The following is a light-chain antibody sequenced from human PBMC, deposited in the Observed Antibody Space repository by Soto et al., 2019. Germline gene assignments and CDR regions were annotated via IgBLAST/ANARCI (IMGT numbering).Light chain of an antibody. CDR3: SSYTSISTSV. J-gene: IGLJ1*01. V-gene: IGLV2-14*01. CDR2: DVT. CDR1: SSDVGGYNF. Sequence: QSVLTQPASVSGSPGQSITISCTGTSSDVGGYNFVSWYQQHPDKAPKLMIYDVTNRPSGVSNRFSGSKSGNTASRTISGLQAEDEADYYCSSYTSISTSVFGTGTQVTVL.